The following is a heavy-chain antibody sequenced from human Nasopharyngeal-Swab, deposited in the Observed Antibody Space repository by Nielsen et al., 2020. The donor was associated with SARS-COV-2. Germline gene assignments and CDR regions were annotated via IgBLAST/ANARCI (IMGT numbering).Heavy chain of an antibody. CDR2: INHSGST. Sequence: WIRQPPGKGLEWIGEINHSGSTNYNPSLKSRVTISVDTSKNQFSLKLSSVTAADTAVYYCARGRGGWLGGNWFDPWGQGTLVTVSS. D-gene: IGHD6-19*01. CDR3: ARGRGGWLGGNWFDP. J-gene: IGHJ5*02. V-gene: IGHV4-34*01.